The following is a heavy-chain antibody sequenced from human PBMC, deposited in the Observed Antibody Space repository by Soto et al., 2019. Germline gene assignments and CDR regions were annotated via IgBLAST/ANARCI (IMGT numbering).Heavy chain of an antibody. J-gene: IGHJ3*02. CDR1: GFSFSRIA. Sequence: LRLSCVASGFSFSRIAMNWVRQAPGKGLEWVSSVSPGGGSPYYADSVKGRFTISRDNSKDTLYLQMDSLRAEDAAIYYCAESGSYDPAHSFDMWGQGTMVTVSS. D-gene: IGHD3-16*01. CDR2: VSPGGGSP. V-gene: IGHV3-23*01. CDR3: AESGSYDPAHSFDM.